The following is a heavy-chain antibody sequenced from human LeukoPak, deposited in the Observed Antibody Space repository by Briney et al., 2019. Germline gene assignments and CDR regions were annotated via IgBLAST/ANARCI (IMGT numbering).Heavy chain of an antibody. V-gene: IGHV1-69*04. J-gene: IGHJ4*02. CDR1: GGTFSSYA. CDR3: ARGATQWLPTKN. Sequence: ASVKVSCKASGGTFSSYAISWVRQAPGQGLEWMGRIIPIFGIANYAQKFQGRVTITADKSTSTAYMELSSLGSEDTAVYYCARGATQWLPTKNWGQGTLVTVSS. CDR2: IIPIFGIA. D-gene: IGHD3-22*01.